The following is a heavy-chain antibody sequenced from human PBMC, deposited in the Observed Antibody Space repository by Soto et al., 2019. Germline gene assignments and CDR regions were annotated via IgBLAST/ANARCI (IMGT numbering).Heavy chain of an antibody. D-gene: IGHD3-16*01. V-gene: IGHV4-34*01. J-gene: IGHJ4*02. CDR1: GGAFSGYY. Sequence: QVQLQQWGAGLLKPSETLSLTCAVYGGAFSGYYWSRIRQPPGKGLEWIGEINHYNPSLKSPVTISVDTSKNQFSLKLNSVTAADTAVYYCARAWGRDGFDYWGQGTLVTVSS. CDR2: IN. CDR3: ARAWGRDGFDY.